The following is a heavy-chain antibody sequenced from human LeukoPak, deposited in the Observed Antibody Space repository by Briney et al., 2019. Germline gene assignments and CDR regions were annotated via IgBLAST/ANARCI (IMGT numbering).Heavy chain of an antibody. CDR3: ARLGGRVHGMDV. Sequence: GGSLRLSCAASGFTFSNYDMHWVRQATGKGLEWVSAIGIAGDTYYPGPVKGRFTISREDAKNSLYLQMNSLTAGDTAVYYCARLGGRVHGMDVWGQGTTVTVSS. V-gene: IGHV3-13*01. J-gene: IGHJ6*02. D-gene: IGHD2-15*01. CDR1: GFTFSNYD. CDR2: IGIAGDT.